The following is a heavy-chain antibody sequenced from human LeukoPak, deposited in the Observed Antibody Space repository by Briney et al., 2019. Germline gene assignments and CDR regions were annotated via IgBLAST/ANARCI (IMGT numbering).Heavy chain of an antibody. CDR1: GYTFTSYD. CDR2: MNPNSGDT. D-gene: IGHD3-10*01. J-gene: IGHJ5*02. V-gene: IGHV1-8*01. CDR3: ARGQGFGELFDP. Sequence: EASVKVSCKASGYTFTSYDINWVRQATGQGLEWMGWMNPNSGDTGYAQKFQGRVTMTRNTSISTAYMELSSLRSEDTAVYYCARGQGFGELFDPWGQGTLVTVSS.